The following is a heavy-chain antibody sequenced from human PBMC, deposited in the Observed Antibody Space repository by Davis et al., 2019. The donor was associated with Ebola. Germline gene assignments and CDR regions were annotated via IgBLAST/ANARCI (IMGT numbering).Heavy chain of an antibody. Sequence: GGSLRLSCAASGFTFSSYSMNWVRQAPGKGLEWVSSISSSSSYIYYADSVKGRFTISRDNAKNSLYLQMNSLRAEDTAVYYCARRLNQRPYYYGMDVWGQGTTVTVSS. CDR1: GFTFSSYS. D-gene: IGHD1-14*01. V-gene: IGHV3-21*01. CDR3: ARRLNQRPYYYGMDV. J-gene: IGHJ6*02. CDR2: ISSSSSYI.